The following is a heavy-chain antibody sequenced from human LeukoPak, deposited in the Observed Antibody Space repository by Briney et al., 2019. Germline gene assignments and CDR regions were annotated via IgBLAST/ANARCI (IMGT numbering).Heavy chain of an antibody. CDR1: GYTFTSYD. J-gene: IGHJ5*02. V-gene: IGHV1-18*01. Sequence: ASVKVSCKASGYTFTSYDINWVRQATGQGLEWMGWINPNSGGTNYAQKLQGRVTMTTDTSTSTAYMELRSLRSDDTAVYYCARVDYDYVWGSYRYVAGNWFDPWGQGTLVTVSS. CDR3: ARVDYDYVWGSYRYVAGNWFDP. CDR2: INPNSGGT. D-gene: IGHD3-16*02.